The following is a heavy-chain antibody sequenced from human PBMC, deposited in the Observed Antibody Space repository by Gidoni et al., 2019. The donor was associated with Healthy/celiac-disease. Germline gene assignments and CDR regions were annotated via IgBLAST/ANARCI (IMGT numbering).Heavy chain of an antibody. Sequence: EVQLVESGGGLVQPGGSLRLSCAASGFTFSSYSMNWVRQAPGKGLEWVSYISSSSSTIYYADSVKGRFTISRDNAKNSLYLQMNSLRAEDTAVYYCASLASDTAMSFDYWGQGTLVTVSS. CDR3: ASLASDTAMSFDY. CDR1: GFTFSSYS. J-gene: IGHJ4*02. D-gene: IGHD5-18*01. CDR2: ISSSSSTI. V-gene: IGHV3-48*01.